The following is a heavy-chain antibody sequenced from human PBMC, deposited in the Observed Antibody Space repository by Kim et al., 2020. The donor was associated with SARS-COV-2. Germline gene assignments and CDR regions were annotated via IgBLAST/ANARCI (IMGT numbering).Heavy chain of an antibody. CDR3: VTRNYYNSGSYYEGAPF. J-gene: IGHJ3*01. CDR1: GFTFSNYA. D-gene: IGHD3-10*01. CDR2: ISSDGGRT. Sequence: GGSLRLSCSASGFTFSNYAMHWVRQAPGKGLEYVSAISSDGGRTYYADSVKGRFTISRDNSKNMLYVQMSSRRVEDTTIYYCVTRNYYNSGSYYEGAPF. V-gene: IGHV3-64*05.